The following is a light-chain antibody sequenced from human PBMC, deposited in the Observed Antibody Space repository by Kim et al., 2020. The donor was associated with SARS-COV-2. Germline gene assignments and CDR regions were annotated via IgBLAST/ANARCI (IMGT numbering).Light chain of an antibody. CDR3: GTWDSSLSAVV. CDR1: SSNIGNNY. CDR2: DNN. J-gene: IGLJ3*02. Sequence: QSVFTQPPSVSTAPGQKVSIPCSGGSSNIGNNYVSWYQQFPGTAPKLLIYDNNKRPSGIPDRFSGSKSGTSATLGITGLQTGDEADYYCGTWDSSLSAVVFGGGTQLTVL. V-gene: IGLV1-51*01.